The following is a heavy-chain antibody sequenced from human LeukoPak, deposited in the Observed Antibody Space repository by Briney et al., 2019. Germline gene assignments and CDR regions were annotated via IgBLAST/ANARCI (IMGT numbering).Heavy chain of an antibody. V-gene: IGHV1-69*13. CDR1: GGTFSSYA. CDR3: ARGRSDRGVIITSPYNAFDS. CDR2: IIPIFGTA. D-gene: IGHD3-10*01. J-gene: IGHJ3*02. Sequence: SVKVSCKASGGTFSSYAISWVRQAPGQGLEWMGGIIPIFGTANYAQKFQGRVTITADESTSTAYMELSSLRSEDTAVYYCARGRSDRGVIITSPYNAFDSWGQGTMVTVSA.